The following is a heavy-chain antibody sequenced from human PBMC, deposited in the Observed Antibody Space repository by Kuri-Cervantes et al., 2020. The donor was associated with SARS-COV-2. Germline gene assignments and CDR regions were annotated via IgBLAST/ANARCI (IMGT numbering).Heavy chain of an antibody. Sequence: GESLKISCKGSGYRFSTSWMHWARQMPGKGLEWMGRIDPSDSYTDYRPSLQGHVTISVDRSINTAYMQWSDLKSTDTAVYFCARWDGFALDLWGQGTLVTVSS. CDR2: IDPSDSYT. V-gene: IGHV5-10-1*01. CDR1: GYRFSTSW. J-gene: IGHJ5*02. D-gene: IGHD5-24*01. CDR3: ARWDGFALDL.